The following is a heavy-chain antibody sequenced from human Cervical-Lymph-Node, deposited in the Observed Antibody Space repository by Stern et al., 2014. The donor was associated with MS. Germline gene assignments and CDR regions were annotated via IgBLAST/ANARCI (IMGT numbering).Heavy chain of an antibody. CDR1: GFTVSNNY. CDR2: IYTDDST. CDR3: ARAIFGVNTAAMAPDAFDT. D-gene: IGHD3-3*01. J-gene: IGHJ3*02. Sequence: EVHLVESGGGLIQPGGSLRLSCAAPGFTVSNNYMSWVRQAPGKGLEWVSLIYTDDSTYYAGSVKGRFTISRDSSKNKLFLQMNSLRPEDTAVYYCARAIFGVNTAAMAPDAFDTWGQGTMVTVSS. V-gene: IGHV3-53*01.